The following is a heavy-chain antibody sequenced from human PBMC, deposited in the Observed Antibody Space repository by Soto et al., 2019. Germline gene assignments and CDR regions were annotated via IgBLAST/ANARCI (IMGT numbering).Heavy chain of an antibody. D-gene: IGHD4-4*01. CDR2: ISGSGDTI. CDR3: ARGRQRSSYIGLDV. J-gene: IGHJ6*02. Sequence: VGSLRLSCEASGFTFSAHYMSWVRQAPGKGLQWVSHISGSGDTIYYADSVKGRFTISRDNAKNPLYLQMNSLRAEDTAVYYCARGRQRSSYIGLDVWGQVSTVTVCS. CDR1: GFTFSAHY. V-gene: IGHV3-11*01.